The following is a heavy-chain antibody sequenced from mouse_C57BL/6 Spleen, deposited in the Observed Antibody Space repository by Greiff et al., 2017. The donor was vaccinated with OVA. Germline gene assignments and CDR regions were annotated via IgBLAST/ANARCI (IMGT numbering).Heavy chain of an antibody. J-gene: IGHJ3*01. CDR1: GFNIKDDY. V-gene: IGHV14-4*01. D-gene: IGHD2-4*01. CDR3: TTMISFAY. CDR2: IDPENGDT. Sequence: VQLQQSGAELVRPGASVKLSCTASGFNIKDDYMHRVKQRPEQGLEWIGWIDPENGDTEYASKFQGKATITADTSSNTAYLQLSSLTSEDTAVYYCTTMISFAYWGQGTLVTVSA.